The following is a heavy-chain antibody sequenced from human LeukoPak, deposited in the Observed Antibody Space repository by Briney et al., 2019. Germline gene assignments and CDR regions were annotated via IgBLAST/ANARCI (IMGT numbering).Heavy chain of an antibody. CDR1: GGSISSYY. CDR3: AMAYSSSWYYFDY. V-gene: IGHV4-59*01. D-gene: IGHD6-13*01. CDR2: IYYSGST. J-gene: IGHJ4*02. Sequence: KPSETLSLTCTVSGGSISSYYWSWIRQPPGKGLEWIGYIYYSGSTNYNPSLKSRVTIAVDTSKNQFSLRLNSVTAADTAVYYCAMAYSSSWYYFDYWGQGTLVTVSS.